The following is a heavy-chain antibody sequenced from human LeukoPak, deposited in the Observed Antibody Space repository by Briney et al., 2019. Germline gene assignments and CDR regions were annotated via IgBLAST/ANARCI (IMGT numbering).Heavy chain of an antibody. CDR2: IKPDGSEK. D-gene: IGHD5-18*01. Sequence: GGSLRLSCAASAFTFSNFWVSWVRQAPGKGLEWVANIKPDGSEKYYVDSVEGRFTISRDNAKDSLYLQMNSLRAEDTAVYYCARGGDTAIDYWGQGTLVTVSS. CDR1: AFTFSNFW. J-gene: IGHJ4*02. V-gene: IGHV3-7*01. CDR3: ARGGDTAIDY.